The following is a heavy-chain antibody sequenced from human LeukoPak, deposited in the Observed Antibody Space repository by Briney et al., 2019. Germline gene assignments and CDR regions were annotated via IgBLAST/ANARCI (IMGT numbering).Heavy chain of an antibody. CDR1: GGSISSSSYN. CDR2: IYYSGST. J-gene: IGHJ4*02. CDR3: ARRPLSMGTYYFDY. Sequence: PSETVSLTCIVSGGSISSSSYNWGWIRQSPGKGLEWIGSIYYSGSTYYNPSLKSRVTISVDTSKNQFSLKLSSVTAADTAVYYCARRPLSMGTYYFDYWGQGTLVTVSS. D-gene: IGHD1-7*01. V-gene: IGHV4-39*01.